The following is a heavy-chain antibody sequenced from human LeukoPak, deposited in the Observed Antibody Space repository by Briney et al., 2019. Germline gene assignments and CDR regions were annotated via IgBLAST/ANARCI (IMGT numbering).Heavy chain of an antibody. CDR2: IGTAGDT. V-gene: IGHV3-13*01. Sequence: GGSLRLSCAASGFTFSSYDMHWVRQATGKGLEWVSAIGTAGDTYYPGSVKGRFTISRENAKNSLYLQMNSLRAGDTAVYYCARDMRCGELDYWGQGTLVTVSS. D-gene: IGHD3-10*01. CDR3: ARDMRCGELDY. J-gene: IGHJ4*02. CDR1: GFTFSSYD.